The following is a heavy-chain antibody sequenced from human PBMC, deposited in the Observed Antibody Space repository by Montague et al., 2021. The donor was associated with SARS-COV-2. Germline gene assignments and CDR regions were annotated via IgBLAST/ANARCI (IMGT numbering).Heavy chain of an antibody. Sequence: SLRLSCAASGFTFSDYYMSWIRQAPGTGLEWVSYISGSSSYTNYADSVKGRFTISRDNAKNSLYLQMNSLRAEDTAVYYCAFSAFPTGAFDIWGQGTMVTVSS. J-gene: IGHJ3*02. D-gene: IGHD1-26*01. CDR2: ISGSSSYT. CDR3: AFSAFPTGAFDI. V-gene: IGHV3-11*03. CDR1: GFTFSDYY.